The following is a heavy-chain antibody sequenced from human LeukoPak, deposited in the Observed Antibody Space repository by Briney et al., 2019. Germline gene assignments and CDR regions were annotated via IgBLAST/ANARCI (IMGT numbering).Heavy chain of an antibody. Sequence: PGVSLRLSCVVSGFAVSRNYMSWVRQAPGKGLEWVSVIFDSCSTNYADYVKDRFTISRDNSRNTLVLQMNSLRVEDTAVYHCARVTEWEVGAYWFDPWGQGTLVT. V-gene: IGHV3-66*01. J-gene: IGHJ5*02. CDR2: IFDSCST. CDR3: ARVTEWEVGAYWFDP. CDR1: GFAVSRNY. D-gene: IGHD1-26*01.